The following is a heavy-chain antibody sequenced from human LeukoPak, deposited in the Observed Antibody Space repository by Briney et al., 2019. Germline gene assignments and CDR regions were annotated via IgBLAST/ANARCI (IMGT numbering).Heavy chain of an antibody. CDR3: ASLPSRYCSSTSCYPYYFDY. V-gene: IGHV4-59*01. CDR1: GGSISSYY. Sequence: PSGTMPLTCTVSGGSISSYYWSWIRQPPGKGLEWIGYIYYSGSTNYNPSLKSRVTISVDTSKNQFSLKLSSVTAADTAVYYCASLPSRYCSSTSCYPYYFDYWGQGTLVTVSS. J-gene: IGHJ4*02. D-gene: IGHD2-2*01. CDR2: IYYSGST.